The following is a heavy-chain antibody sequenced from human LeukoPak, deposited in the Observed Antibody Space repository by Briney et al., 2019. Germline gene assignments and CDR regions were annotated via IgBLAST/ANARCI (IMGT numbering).Heavy chain of an antibody. Sequence: SATLSLTCTVSGGSISSSSYYWGWIRQPPGKGLEWIGSIYYSGSTYYNPSLKSRVTISVDTSKNQFSLKLSSVTAADTAVYYCARIIYGSGSPDYYYYYYMDVWGKGTTVTVSS. CDR3: ARIIYGSGSPDYYYYYYMDV. D-gene: IGHD3-10*01. J-gene: IGHJ6*03. CDR1: GGSISSSSYY. CDR2: IYYSGST. V-gene: IGHV4-39*01.